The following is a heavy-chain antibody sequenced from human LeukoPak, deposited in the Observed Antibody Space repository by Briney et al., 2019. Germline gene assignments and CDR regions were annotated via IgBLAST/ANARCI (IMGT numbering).Heavy chain of an antibody. CDR2: ISSSSSTI. Sequence: PGGSLRLSCAASGFTFSSYSMNWVRQAPGKGLEWVSYISSSSSTIYYADSVKGRFTISRDNAKNSLYLQMNSLRAEDTAVYYCARGQTLNYFDYWGQGTLVTVSS. J-gene: IGHJ4*02. CDR1: GFTFSSYS. V-gene: IGHV3-48*01. CDR3: ARGQTLNYFDY.